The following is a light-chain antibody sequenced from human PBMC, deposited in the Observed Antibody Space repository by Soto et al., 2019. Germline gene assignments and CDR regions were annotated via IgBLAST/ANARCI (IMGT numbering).Light chain of an antibody. CDR1: QSVSNNY. CDR3: QHYGASPPFT. CDR2: GAS. J-gene: IGKJ3*01. Sequence: EIVFTQSPGTLSLSPGERAILSCRASQSVSNNYLAWYQQKPGQAPKILIYGASNRATGIPHRFSGSGSGTDFTLTISSLEPEDFAVYYCQHYGASPPFTFGPGTKVDIK. V-gene: IGKV3-20*01.